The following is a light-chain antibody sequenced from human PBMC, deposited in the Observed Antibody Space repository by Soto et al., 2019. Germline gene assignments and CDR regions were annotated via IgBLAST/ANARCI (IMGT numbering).Light chain of an antibody. CDR3: AAWDDRLNGYVV. CDR2: SNN. CDR1: SSNIGSKT. Sequence: QSVLTQPPSASGTPGQRVTISCSGSSSNIGSKTVNWYQQLPGTAPKLLIYSNNQRPSGVPDRFSGSKSGTSASLAISGLQSEDEADYYCAAWDDRLNGYVVFGGGTQLTVL. J-gene: IGLJ2*01. V-gene: IGLV1-44*01.